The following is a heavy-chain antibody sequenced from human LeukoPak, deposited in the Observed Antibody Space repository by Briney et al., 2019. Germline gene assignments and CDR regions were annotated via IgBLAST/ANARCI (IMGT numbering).Heavy chain of an antibody. CDR2: IIPILGIA. J-gene: IGHJ5*02. V-gene: IGHV1-69*04. CDR3: ARGGTAPGFDP. CDR1: GGTFSIYA. D-gene: IGHD3-16*01. Sequence: ASVKVSCKASGGTFSIYAISWVRQAPGQGLEWMGRIIPILGIANYAQKFQGRVTITADKSTSTAYMELSSLRSEDTAVYYCARGGTAPGFDPWGQGTLVTVSS.